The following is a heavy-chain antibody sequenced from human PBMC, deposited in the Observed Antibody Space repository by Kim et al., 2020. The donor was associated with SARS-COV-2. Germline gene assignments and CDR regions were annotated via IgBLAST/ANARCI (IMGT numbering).Heavy chain of an antibody. V-gene: IGHV1-69*04. J-gene: IGHJ6*02. D-gene: IGHD3-10*01. CDR3: ARAAGDYGMDV. CDR2: A. Sequence: ANCARKFQGRVTITADKSTSTAYMELSSLRSEDTAVYYCARAAGDYGMDVWGQGTTVTVSS.